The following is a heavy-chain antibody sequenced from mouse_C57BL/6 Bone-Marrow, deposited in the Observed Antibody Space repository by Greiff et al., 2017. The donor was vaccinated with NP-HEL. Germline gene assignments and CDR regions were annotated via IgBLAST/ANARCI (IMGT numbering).Heavy chain of an antibody. Sequence: VKLQQSGAELVRPGTSVKVSCKASGYAFTNYLIEWVKQRPGQGLEWIGVINPGSGGTNYNEKFKGKATLTADKSSSTAYMQLSSLTSEDSAVYFCAREADYWGQGTTLTVSS. J-gene: IGHJ2*01. CDR3: AREADY. CDR2: INPGSGGT. V-gene: IGHV1-54*01. CDR1: GYAFTNYL.